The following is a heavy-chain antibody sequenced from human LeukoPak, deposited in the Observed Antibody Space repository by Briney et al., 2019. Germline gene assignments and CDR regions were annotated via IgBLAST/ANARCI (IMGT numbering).Heavy chain of an antibody. CDR2: INHSGST. D-gene: IGHD3-16*01. CDR3: ARPNTWITEGFDS. V-gene: IGHV4-34*01. CDR1: GGSFSGYY. Sequence: SETLSLTCAVYGGSFSGYYWSWIRQPPGKGLEWIGEINHSGSTNYNPSLKSRVTISVDTSKNQFSLKLMSVTAADTAVYYCARPNTWITEGFDSWGQGTLVTVSS. J-gene: IGHJ5*01.